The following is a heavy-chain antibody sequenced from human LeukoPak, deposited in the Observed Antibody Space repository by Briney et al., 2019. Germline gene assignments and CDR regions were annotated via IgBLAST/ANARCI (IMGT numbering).Heavy chain of an antibody. CDR1: GGSFSGYY. CDR3: ARGSLIDYDSSGYYENTAFDY. CDR2: INHSGST. J-gene: IGHJ4*02. V-gene: IGHV4-34*01. D-gene: IGHD3-22*01. Sequence: SETLSLTCAVYGGSFSGYYWSWIRQPPGKGLEWIGEINHSGSTIYNPSLKSRVTISVDTSKNQFSLKLSSVTAADTAVYYCARGSLIDYDSSGYYENTAFDYWGQGTLVTVSS.